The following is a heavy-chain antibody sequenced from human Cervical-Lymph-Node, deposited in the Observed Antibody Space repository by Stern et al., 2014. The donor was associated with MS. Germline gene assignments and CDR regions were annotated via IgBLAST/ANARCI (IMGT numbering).Heavy chain of an antibody. D-gene: IGHD3-3*01. V-gene: IGHV1-24*01. CDR1: DNPLPVLP. CDR3: ATDRDDFRSGYSAPTKGYGLDV. J-gene: IGHJ6*02. CDR2: FVPEDGET. Sequence: QVQLLESGVGVRNPGASGKSPCKVSDNPLPVLPIPWGRRPPGKGFGWMGGFVPEDGETIYAQKFQGRVTMTEDTSTDTAYMELSSLRSEDTAVYYCATDRDDFRSGYSAPTKGYGLDVWGQGTTVTVTS.